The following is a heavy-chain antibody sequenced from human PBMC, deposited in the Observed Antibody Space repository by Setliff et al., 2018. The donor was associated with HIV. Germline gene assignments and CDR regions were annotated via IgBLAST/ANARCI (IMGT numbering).Heavy chain of an antibody. Sequence: GGSLRLSCAASGFTFSSYCMHWVRQAPGKGLEWVAVISYVGSNRYYADSVKGRFTISRDNSKNTLYLQMYSLRAEDTAVYYCAKDPNSGSYYRTTVGCYFDYWGQGTLVTVSS. CDR2: ISYVGSNR. CDR3: AKDPNSGSYYRTTVGCYFDY. CDR1: GFTFSSYC. V-gene: IGHV3-30*06. J-gene: IGHJ4*02. D-gene: IGHD1-26*01.